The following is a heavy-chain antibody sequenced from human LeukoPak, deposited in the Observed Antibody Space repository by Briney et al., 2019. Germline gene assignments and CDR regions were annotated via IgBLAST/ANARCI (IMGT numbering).Heavy chain of an antibody. Sequence: GGSLRLSCAASGFTFSSYAMSWVRQAPGKGLEWVSAISGSGGSTYYADSVMGRFTISRDNSKNTLYLQMNSLRAEDTAVYYCAKGAPDYYGSGSYVDYWGQGTLVTVSS. V-gene: IGHV3-23*01. J-gene: IGHJ4*02. CDR2: ISGSGGST. CDR1: GFTFSSYA. D-gene: IGHD3-10*01. CDR3: AKGAPDYYGSGSYVDY.